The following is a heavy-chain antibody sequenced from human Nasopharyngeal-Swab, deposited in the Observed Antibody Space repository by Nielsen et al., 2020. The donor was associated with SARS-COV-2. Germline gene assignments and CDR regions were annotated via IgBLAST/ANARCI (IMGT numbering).Heavy chain of an antibody. CDR1: GDSVNSRAYS. V-gene: IGHV4-30-4*07. CDR3: ARGGSSTWNYYFMDV. J-gene: IGHJ6*04. Sequence: SETLSLTCDVSGDSVNSRAYSWSWIRQPPGKGLEWVGYVHHTGYTYYNPSLKSRVSISIDTSKNQFSLKLTSVTAADTAVYYCARGGSSTWNYYFMDVWGIGTTVTVSS. D-gene: IGHD2-2*01. CDR2: VHHTGYT.